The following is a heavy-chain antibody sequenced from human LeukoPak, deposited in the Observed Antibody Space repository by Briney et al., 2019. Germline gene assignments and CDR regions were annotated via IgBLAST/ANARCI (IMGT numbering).Heavy chain of an antibody. D-gene: IGHD5-12*01. CDR3: ARGGYDFPGAFDI. V-gene: IGHV3-7*01. CDR1: GFTFSSYW. J-gene: IGHJ3*02. CDR2: IKQDGSEK. Sequence: GGSLRLSCAASGFTFSSYWMSWVRQAPGKGLEWVANIKQDGSEKYYVDSVKGRFTISRDNAKNSLYLQMNSPRAEDTAVYYCARGGYDFPGAFDIWGQGTMVTVSS.